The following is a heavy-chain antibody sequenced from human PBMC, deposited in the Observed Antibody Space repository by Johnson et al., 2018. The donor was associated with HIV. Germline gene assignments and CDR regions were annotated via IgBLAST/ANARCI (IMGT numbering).Heavy chain of an antibody. CDR3: ARDPSPPPRSLSADSFTI. V-gene: IGHV3-30-3*01. J-gene: IGHJ3*02. D-gene: IGHD2/OR15-2a*01. CDR1: GFTFSSYA. CDR2: ISYDGSNK. Sequence: QMQLVESGGGVVQPGRSLRLSCAASGFTFSSYAMHWVRQAPGKGLEWVAVISYDGSNKYYADSVKGRFTISRDNSKNTLYLQMNSLRAEDTAVYYCARDPSPPPRSLSADSFTIWGQGTMVTVSS.